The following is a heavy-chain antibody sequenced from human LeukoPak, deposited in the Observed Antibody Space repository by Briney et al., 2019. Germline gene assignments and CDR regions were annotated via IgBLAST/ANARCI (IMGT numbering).Heavy chain of an antibody. CDR1: GGSISSGGYY. Sequence: SETLSLTCTVSGGSISSGGYYWSWIRQHPGKGLEWIGYIYYSGGTYYNPSLKSRVTISVDTSKNQFSLKLSSVTAADTAVYYCARGFYGDYQFDYWGQGTLVTVSS. CDR2: IYYSGGT. V-gene: IGHV4-31*03. D-gene: IGHD4-17*01. CDR3: ARGFYGDYQFDY. J-gene: IGHJ4*02.